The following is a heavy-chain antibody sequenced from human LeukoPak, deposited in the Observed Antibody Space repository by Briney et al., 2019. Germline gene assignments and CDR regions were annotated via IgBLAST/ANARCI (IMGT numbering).Heavy chain of an antibody. CDR2: INYSGST. J-gene: IGHJ4*02. D-gene: IGHD1-1*01. CDR1: GGSISSSSHY. Sequence: SETLSLTCTVSGGSISSSSHYWGWIRQPPGKGLEWIGSINYSGSTYYNPSLKSRVTISVDTSKNQFSLKLSSVTAADTAVYYCARTPLERLPFDYWGQGTLVTVSS. V-gene: IGHV4-39*01. CDR3: ARTPLERLPFDY.